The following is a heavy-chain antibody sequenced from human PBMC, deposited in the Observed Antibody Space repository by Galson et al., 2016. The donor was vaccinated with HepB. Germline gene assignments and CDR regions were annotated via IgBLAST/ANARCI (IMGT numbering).Heavy chain of an antibody. D-gene: IGHD5-12*01. Sequence: SETLSLTCAVSRGSINSTNWWSWVRQSPEKGLEWIGEIYHTGSTNYNPSLKSRVIISVDTSKNEFSLRLTSVTAADTAVYYCARGDIVATLGRQYNDYYYYGMDVWGQGTTVTVSS. CDR2: IYHTGST. CDR3: ARGDIVATLGRQYNDYYYYGMDV. J-gene: IGHJ6*02. V-gene: IGHV4-4*02. CDR1: RGSINSTNW.